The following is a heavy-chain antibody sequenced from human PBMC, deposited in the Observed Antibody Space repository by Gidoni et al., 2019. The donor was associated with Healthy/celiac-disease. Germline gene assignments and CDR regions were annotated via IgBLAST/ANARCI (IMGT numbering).Heavy chain of an antibody. CDR2: IDPSDSYT. D-gene: IGHD3-3*01. V-gene: IGHV5-10-1*01. CDR1: GYSFTSYW. Sequence: EVQLVQSGAEVKQPGESLRISCKGSGYSFTSYWISWGRQMPGKGLEWMGRIDPSDSYTNYSPSFQGHVTISADKSISTAYLQWSSLKASDTAMYYCARLEGGSGYRAAFDYWGQGTLVTVSS. J-gene: IGHJ4*02. CDR3: ARLEGGSGYRAAFDY.